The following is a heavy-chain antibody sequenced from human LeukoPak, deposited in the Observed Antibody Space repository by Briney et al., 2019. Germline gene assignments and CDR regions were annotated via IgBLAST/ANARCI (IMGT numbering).Heavy chain of an antibody. Sequence: GGSLRLSCAASGFTFSSYNMNWVRQAPGKGLDWVSYISSDSFTIYYADSVKGRFTVSRDNAKNPLYLQMNSLRAEDTAVYYCASITGTTGYMDVWGKGTTVTVSS. CDR1: GFTFSSYN. CDR3: ASITGTTGYMDV. J-gene: IGHJ6*03. V-gene: IGHV3-48*01. D-gene: IGHD1-7*01. CDR2: ISSDSFTI.